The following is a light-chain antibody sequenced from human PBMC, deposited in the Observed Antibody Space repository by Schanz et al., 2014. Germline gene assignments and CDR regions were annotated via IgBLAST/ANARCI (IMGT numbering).Light chain of an antibody. CDR1: QTLNSW. Sequence: DIQVTQSPSTLSASVGDRVTITCRASQTLNSWLAWYQQKPGKAPKLLIYAASTLQSGVPSRFSGSGFGTEFTLTISSLQPEDFGTYYCQQSYSTPLTFGGGTKVEIE. CDR2: AAS. J-gene: IGKJ4*01. CDR3: QQSYSTPLT. V-gene: IGKV1-39*01.